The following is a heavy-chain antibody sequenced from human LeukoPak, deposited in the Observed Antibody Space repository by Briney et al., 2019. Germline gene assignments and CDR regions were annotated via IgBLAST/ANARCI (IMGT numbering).Heavy chain of an antibody. V-gene: IGHV3-53*04. Sequence: GGSLRLSCAASGFTVSSNYMSWVRQAPGKGLEWVSAIYADGYTRDAASVKGRFSISRHNSKNTVYLQMDDLRPEDTAVYYCARDRRGEKDFDVWGPGTMVTVSS. CDR2: IYADGYT. CDR1: GFTVSSNY. CDR3: ARDRRGEKDFDV. J-gene: IGHJ3*01.